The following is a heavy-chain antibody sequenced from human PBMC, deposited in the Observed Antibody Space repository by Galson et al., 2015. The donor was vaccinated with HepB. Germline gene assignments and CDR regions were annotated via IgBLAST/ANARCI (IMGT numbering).Heavy chain of an antibody. V-gene: IGHV4-39*01. Sequence: SETLSLTCTVSGGSISSSSYYWGWIRQPPGKGLEWIGSIYYSGSTYYNPSLKSRVTISVDPSKNQFSLKLSSVTAADTAVYYCARQDYSSGIDPWGQGTLVTVSS. D-gene: IGHD6-19*01. CDR1: GGSISSSSYY. CDR3: ARQDYSSGIDP. CDR2: IYYSGST. J-gene: IGHJ5*02.